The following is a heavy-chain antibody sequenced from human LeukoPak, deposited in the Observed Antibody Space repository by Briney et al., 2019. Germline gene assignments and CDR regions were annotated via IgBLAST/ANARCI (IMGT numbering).Heavy chain of an antibody. CDR2: ISSSSSTI. CDR1: GFTFSSYS. CDR3: ARDQYDTWSRRGNLDS. J-gene: IGHJ4*02. V-gene: IGHV3-48*01. Sequence: GGSLRLSCAASGFTFSSYSMNWVRQAPGKGLEWVSYISSSSSTIYYADSVKGRFTISRDNAKNSLYLQMNSLRVEDTAVFYCARDQYDTWSRRGNLDSWGQGTLVIVSS. D-gene: IGHD3-3*01.